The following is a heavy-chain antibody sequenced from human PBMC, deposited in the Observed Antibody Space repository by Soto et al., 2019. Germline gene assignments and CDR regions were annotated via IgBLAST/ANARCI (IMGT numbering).Heavy chain of an antibody. D-gene: IGHD6-13*01. CDR1: GFTFSDYY. CDR3: ARSRWAFDAFEI. Sequence: QMQLVESGGGLVKPGGSLRLSCVASGFTFSDYYMSWIRQAPGKGLEWVSYISSSGSYTNSAESVKGRFTISRDNARNSLYLQMNSLRAEDTTVYYCARSRWAFDAFEIWCQGTMVTVSS. V-gene: IGHV3-11*06. J-gene: IGHJ3*02. CDR2: ISSSGSYT.